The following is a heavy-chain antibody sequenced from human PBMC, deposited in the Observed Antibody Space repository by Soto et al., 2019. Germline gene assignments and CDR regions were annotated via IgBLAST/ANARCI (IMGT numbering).Heavy chain of an antibody. CDR1: GDSMSAYY. D-gene: IGHD2-15*01. CDR2: IYYSGST. V-gene: IGHV4-59*01. CDR3: ATLVVVAATGWFDP. Sequence: PSETLSLTCTVSGDSMSAYYWSWIRQPPGKGLEWIGYIYYSGSTNYNPSLKSRVTISVDTSKKQFSLNLRSVTAADTAVYYCATLVVVAATGWFDPWGQGTLVTVSS. J-gene: IGHJ5*02.